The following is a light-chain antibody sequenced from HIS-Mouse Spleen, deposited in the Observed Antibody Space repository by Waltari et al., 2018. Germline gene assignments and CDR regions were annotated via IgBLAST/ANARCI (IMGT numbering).Light chain of an antibody. V-gene: IGKV1-9*01. CDR2: AAS. CDR1: QGISSY. Sequence: DSPLTLTPPFLSASLGDRATITCRASQGISSYLAWYQQKPGKAPKLLIYAASTLQSGVPSRFSGSGSGTEFTLTISSMQPEDFATYYCQQLNSYPPTFGQGTKVEIK. CDR3: QQLNSYPPT. J-gene: IGKJ1*01.